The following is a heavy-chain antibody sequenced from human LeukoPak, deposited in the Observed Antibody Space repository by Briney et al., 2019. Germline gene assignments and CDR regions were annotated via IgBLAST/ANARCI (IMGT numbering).Heavy chain of an antibody. D-gene: IGHD2-2*01. V-gene: IGHV4-34*01. CDR1: GASISSYY. J-gene: IGHJ4*02. Sequence: SETLSLTCTVSGASISSYYWSWIRQPPGKGLEWIGEINHSGSTNYNPSLKSRVTISVDTSKNQFSLKLSSVTAADTAVYYCARVVPAAVVIDYWGQGTLVTVSS. CDR3: ARVVPAAVVIDY. CDR2: INHSGST.